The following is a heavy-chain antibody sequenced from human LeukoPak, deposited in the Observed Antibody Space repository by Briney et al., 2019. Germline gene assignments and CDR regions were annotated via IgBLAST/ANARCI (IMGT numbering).Heavy chain of an antibody. D-gene: IGHD5-18*01. CDR1: GFTFSSYA. CDR3: AKDQGYSYGYVSY. V-gene: IGHV3-23*01. Sequence: GGSLRLSCAASGFTFSSYAMNWVRQAPGKGLEWVSGISGSGGSTYYADSVKGRFTISRDNSKNTLFLQMNSLRAEDTAVYYCAKDQGYSYGYVSYWGQGTLVTVSS. J-gene: IGHJ4*02. CDR2: ISGSGGST.